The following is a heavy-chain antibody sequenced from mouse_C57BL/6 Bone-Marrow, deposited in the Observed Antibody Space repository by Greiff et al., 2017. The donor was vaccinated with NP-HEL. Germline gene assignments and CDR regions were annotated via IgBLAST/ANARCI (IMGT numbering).Heavy chain of an antibody. V-gene: IGHV1-80*01. D-gene: IGHD1-1*01. CDR3: ASYYYGSSYLAY. Sequence: VKLMESGAELVKPGASVKISCKASGYAFSSYWMNWVKQRPGKGLEWIGQIYPGDGDTNYNGKFKGKATLTADKSSSTAYMQLSSLTSEDSAVYFCASYYYGSSYLAYWGQGTLVTVSA. CDR1: GYAFSSYW. J-gene: IGHJ3*01. CDR2: IYPGDGDT.